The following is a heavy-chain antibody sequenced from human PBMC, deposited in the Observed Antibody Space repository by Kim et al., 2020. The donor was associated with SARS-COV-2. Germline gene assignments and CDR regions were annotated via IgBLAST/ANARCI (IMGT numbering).Heavy chain of an antibody. D-gene: IGHD5-12*01. CDR2: ISWNSGSI. Sequence: GGSLRLSCAASGFTFDDYAMHWVRQAPGKGLEWVSGISWNSGSIGYADSVKGRFTISRDNAKNSLYLQMNSLRAEDTALYYCAKSVDIVVTWGFDYWGQG. V-gene: IGHV3-9*01. CDR3: AKSVDIVVTWGFDY. CDR1: GFTFDDYA. J-gene: IGHJ4*02.